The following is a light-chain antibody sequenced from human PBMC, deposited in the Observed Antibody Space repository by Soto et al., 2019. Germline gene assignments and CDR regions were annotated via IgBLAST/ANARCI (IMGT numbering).Light chain of an antibody. J-gene: IGKJ4*01. Sequence: EIQITQSPSSLSASVGDRVTITCRASQGIRNDLGWYQQKPWKAPKRLIYSASSLQSGVTSRFSGSGSGTEFTLTISALQPEDCATDYSLQPNTYPLTFDGGTKVEIK. V-gene: IGKV1-17*01. CDR3: LQPNTYPLT. CDR2: SAS. CDR1: QGIRND.